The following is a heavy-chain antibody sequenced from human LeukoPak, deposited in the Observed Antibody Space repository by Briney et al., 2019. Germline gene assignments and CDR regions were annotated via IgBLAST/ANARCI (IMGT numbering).Heavy chain of an antibody. Sequence: APVKVSCKASGYPFTSYGISWVRQAPGQGLEWMGWISAYNGNTNYAQKLQGRVTMTTDTSTSTAYMELRSLRSDDTAVYYCAMTTLDDAFDIWGQGTMVTVSS. CDR2: ISAYNGNT. J-gene: IGHJ3*02. D-gene: IGHD4-11*01. CDR3: AMTTLDDAFDI. CDR1: GYPFTSYG. V-gene: IGHV1-18*01.